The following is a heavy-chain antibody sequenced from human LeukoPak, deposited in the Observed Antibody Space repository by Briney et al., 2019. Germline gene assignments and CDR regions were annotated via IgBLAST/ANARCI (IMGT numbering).Heavy chain of an antibody. V-gene: IGHV4-34*01. J-gene: IGHJ6*02. CDR2: INHSGST. CDR1: GGSFSGYY. Sequence: SETLSLTCAVYGGSFSGYYWSWIRQPPGRGLEWIGEINHSGSTNYNPSLESRVTISVDTSKNQFSLKLSSVTAADTAVYYCARDTYCSSTSCYNATPGGYYYYGMDVWGQGTTVTVSS. D-gene: IGHD2-2*02. CDR3: ARDTYCSSTSCYNATPGGYYYYGMDV.